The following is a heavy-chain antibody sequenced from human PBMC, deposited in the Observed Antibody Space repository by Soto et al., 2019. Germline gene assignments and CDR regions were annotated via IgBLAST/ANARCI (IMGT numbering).Heavy chain of an antibody. V-gene: IGHV4-4*02. CDR2: IYHSGST. J-gene: IGHJ3*02. D-gene: IGHD2-15*01. Sequence: SETLSLTCAVSGGSISSSNWWSWVRQPPGKGLEWIGEIYHSGSTNYNPSLKSRVTISVDKSKNQFSLKLSSVTAADTAVYYCARRKYSSGGSCSLGGDAFDIWGQGTMVTVSS. CDR3: ARRKYSSGGSCSLGGDAFDI. CDR1: GGSISSSNW.